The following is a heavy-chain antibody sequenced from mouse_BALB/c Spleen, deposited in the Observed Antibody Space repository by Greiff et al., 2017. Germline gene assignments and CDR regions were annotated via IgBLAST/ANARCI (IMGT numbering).Heavy chain of an antibody. Sequence: EVKLMESGGGLVKLGGSLKLSCAASGFTVSSYYMSWVRQTPEKRLELVAAINSNGGSTYYPDTVKGRFTISRDNAKNTLYLQMSSLKSEDTALYYCARHENYRYDAYFDYWGQGTTLTVSS. CDR3: ARHENYRYDAYFDY. J-gene: IGHJ2*01. V-gene: IGHV5-6-2*01. D-gene: IGHD2-14*01. CDR1: GFTVSSYY. CDR2: INSNGGST.